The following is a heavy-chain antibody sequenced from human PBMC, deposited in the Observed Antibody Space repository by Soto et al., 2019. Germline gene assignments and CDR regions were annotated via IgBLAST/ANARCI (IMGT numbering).Heavy chain of an antibody. Sequence: EVQVVESGGDLVQPGGSLRLSCAASGFTFNSFEMNWVRQAPGKGLEWVSYISNRDNTIYYADSVRGRFTISRDIAKNSLYLQMNGLRAEDTAVYFCARTAYSDCLGGWYFDLWGRGTLVTVSS. CDR2: ISNRDNTI. CDR1: GFTFNSFE. J-gene: IGHJ2*01. V-gene: IGHV3-48*03. CDR3: ARTAYSDCLGGWYFDL. D-gene: IGHD2-21*02.